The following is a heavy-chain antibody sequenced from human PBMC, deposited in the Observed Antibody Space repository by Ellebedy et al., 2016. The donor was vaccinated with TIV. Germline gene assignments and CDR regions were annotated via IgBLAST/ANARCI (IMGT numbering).Heavy chain of an antibody. Sequence: ASVKVSCXASGYTFTSYYMHWVRQAPGQGLEWMGWISAYNGNTNYAQKLQGRVTMTTDTSTSTAYMELRSLRSDDTAVYYCAREMSSTSGSYYDFAKGYYYYYMDVWGKGTTVTVSS. V-gene: IGHV1-18*04. CDR2: ISAYNGNT. J-gene: IGHJ6*03. CDR1: GYTFTSYY. CDR3: AREMSSTSGSYYDFAKGYYYYYMDV. D-gene: IGHD3-3*01.